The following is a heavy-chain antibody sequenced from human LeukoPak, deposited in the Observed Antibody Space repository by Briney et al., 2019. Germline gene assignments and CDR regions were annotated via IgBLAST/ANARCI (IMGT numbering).Heavy chain of an antibody. V-gene: IGHV3-21*01. CDR1: GLTVNNNY. Sequence: GGSLRLSCTASGLTVNNNYMSWVRQAPGKGLEWVSSISSSSSYIYYADSVKGRFTISRDNAKNSLYLQMNSLRAEDTAVYYCARGTYGSAPFDYWGQGTLVTVSS. CDR2: ISSSSSYI. CDR3: ARGTYGSAPFDY. J-gene: IGHJ4*02. D-gene: IGHD3-10*01.